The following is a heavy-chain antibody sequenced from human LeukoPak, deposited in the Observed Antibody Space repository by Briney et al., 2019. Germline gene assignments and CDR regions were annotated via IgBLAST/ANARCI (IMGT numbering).Heavy chain of an antibody. CDR3: AKGLVDTGNY. J-gene: IGHJ4*02. CDR1: GFTFSSYA. CDR2: ISGSGGST. Sequence: GGSLRLSCAASGFTFSSYAMSWVRQAPGKGLEWVSAISGSGGSTYYADSVKGRFTISRDNFKNTLYLQMNRLRAEDTAVYYCAKGLVDTGNYWGQGTLVTVSS. V-gene: IGHV3-23*01. D-gene: IGHD5-18*01.